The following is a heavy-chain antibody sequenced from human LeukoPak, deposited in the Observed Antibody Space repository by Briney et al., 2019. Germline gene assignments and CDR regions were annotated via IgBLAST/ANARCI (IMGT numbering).Heavy chain of an antibody. CDR3: ARDWANSGWYFDY. Sequence: SETLSLTCAVYGGSFSGYYWSWIRQPPGKGLEWIGEINHSGSTNYNPSLKSRVTISVDTSKNQFSLKLCSVTAADTAVYYCARDWANSGWYFDYWGQGTLVTVSS. CDR2: INHSGST. D-gene: IGHD6-19*01. V-gene: IGHV4-34*01. J-gene: IGHJ4*02. CDR1: GGSFSGYY.